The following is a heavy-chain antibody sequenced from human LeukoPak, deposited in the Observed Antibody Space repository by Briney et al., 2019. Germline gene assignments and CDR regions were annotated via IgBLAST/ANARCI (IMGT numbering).Heavy chain of an antibody. Sequence: ASAKVSCKTSGYTFTDYYMHWVRQAPGQGLEWMGRINLRSGGTNYAQKFQGRVTVTRDTSISTVYMELSRLKSDDTAVYYCRLVTTGDYWGQGTLVTVSS. CDR2: INLRSGGT. CDR3: RLVTTGDY. V-gene: IGHV1-2*06. CDR1: GYTFTDYY. J-gene: IGHJ4*02. D-gene: IGHD3-9*01.